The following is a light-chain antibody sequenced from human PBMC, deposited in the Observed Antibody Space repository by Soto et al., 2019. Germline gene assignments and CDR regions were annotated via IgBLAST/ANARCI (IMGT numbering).Light chain of an antibody. Sequence: DIQMTQSPSTLSASVGDRFTITCRASQSISSWLAWFQQKPGKAPKLLIYAAPSLQSGVPSRFSGSGSGTDFTLTIRSLQPEDFATYYCQQANSFPRGTFGQGTQREIK. J-gene: IGKJ5*01. V-gene: IGKV1-12*01. CDR1: QSISSW. CDR2: AAP. CDR3: QQANSFPRGT.